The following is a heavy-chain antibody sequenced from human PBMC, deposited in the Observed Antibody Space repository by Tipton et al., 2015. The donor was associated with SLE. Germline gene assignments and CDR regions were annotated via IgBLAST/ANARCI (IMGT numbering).Heavy chain of an antibody. D-gene: IGHD6-19*01. J-gene: IGHJ4*02. Sequence: TLSLTCTVSGGSISSYYWSWIRQPPGKGLEWIGYIYYSGSTNYNPSLKSRVTISVDTSKNQFSLKLTSLTAADTAVYYCARSLGGSGWYYFDYWGQGTLVTVSS. CDR3: ARSLGGSGWYYFDY. CDR1: GGSISSYY. CDR2: IYYSGST. V-gene: IGHV4-59*01.